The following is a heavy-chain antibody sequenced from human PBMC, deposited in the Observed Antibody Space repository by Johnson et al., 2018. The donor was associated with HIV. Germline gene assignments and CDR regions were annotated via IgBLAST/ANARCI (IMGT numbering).Heavy chain of an antibody. J-gene: IGHJ3*02. CDR1: GFSFSNYA. D-gene: IGHD6-6*01. CDR3: ARDTSIAAALAFDI. Sequence: HVQLVESGGGVVQPGRSLRLSCAASGFSFSNYAMHWVRQAPGKGLEWVAFISYDGSNTYYADSVQGRFSISRDNSKNTLHLQMNSLRAEDTAVYYCARDTSIAAALAFDIWGHGTMVTVSS. V-gene: IGHV3-30-3*01. CDR2: ISYDGSNT.